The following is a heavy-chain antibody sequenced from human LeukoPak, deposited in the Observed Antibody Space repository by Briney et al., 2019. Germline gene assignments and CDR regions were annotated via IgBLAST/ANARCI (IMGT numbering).Heavy chain of an antibody. CDR1: GGSISSGGYY. CDR3: ARFGVGATAPFDY. CDR2: IYHSGST. Sequence: SETLSLTYTVSGGSISSGGYYWSWIRQPPGKGLEWIGYIYHSGSTYYNPSLKSRVTISVDRSKNQFSLKLSSVTAADTAVYYCARFGVGATAPFDYWGQGTLVTVSS. V-gene: IGHV4-30-2*02. J-gene: IGHJ4*02. D-gene: IGHD1-26*01.